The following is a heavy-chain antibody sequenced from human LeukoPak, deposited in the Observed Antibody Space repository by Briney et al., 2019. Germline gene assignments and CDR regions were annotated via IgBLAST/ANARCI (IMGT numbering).Heavy chain of an antibody. CDR3: AKDQGSKDIVVVPAFDP. CDR2: IRFDGSNN. CDR1: GFTFNSYG. V-gene: IGHV3-30*02. J-gene: IGHJ5*02. Sequence: PGGSLRLSCAASGFTFNSYGIHWVRQAPGKGLEWVAFIRFDGSNNYYADSVKGRFTISRDNSKNTLYLQMNSLRAEDTAVYYCAKDQGSKDIVVVPAFDPWGQGTLVTVSS. D-gene: IGHD2-2*01.